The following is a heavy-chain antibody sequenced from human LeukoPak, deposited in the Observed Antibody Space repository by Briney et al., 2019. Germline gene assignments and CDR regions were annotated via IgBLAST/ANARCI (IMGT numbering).Heavy chain of an antibody. CDR3: TRDPSVDYDLLSHWFDP. V-gene: IGHV1-69*13. D-gene: IGHD3-9*01. Sequence: SVKVSCKASGGTFNSSGISWVRQAPGQGLEWMGGIISFFGAAHYIQKFQDRLTITADESTSTAYMELSSLTSEDTVVYYCTRDPSVDYDLLSHWFDPWGQGTLVTVSS. J-gene: IGHJ5*02. CDR1: GGTFNSSG. CDR2: IISFFGAA.